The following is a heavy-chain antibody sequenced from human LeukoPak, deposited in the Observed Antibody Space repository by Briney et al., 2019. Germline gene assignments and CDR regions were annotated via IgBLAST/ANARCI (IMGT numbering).Heavy chain of an antibody. V-gene: IGHV3-48*03. CDR1: GFTFSSYE. CDR3: ARDYYGSGSYYNAGMDV. CDR2: ISSSGSTI. J-gene: IGHJ6*04. Sequence: GGSLRLSCEASGFTFSSYEMNWVRQAPGKGLEWVSYISSSGSTIYYADSVKGRFTISRDNAKNSLYLQMNSLRAEDTAVYYCARDYYGSGSYYNAGMDVWGKGTTVTVSS. D-gene: IGHD3-10*01.